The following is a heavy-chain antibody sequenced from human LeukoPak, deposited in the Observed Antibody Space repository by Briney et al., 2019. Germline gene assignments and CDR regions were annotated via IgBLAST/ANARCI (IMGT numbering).Heavy chain of an antibody. D-gene: IGHD4-17*01. CDR1: GFTFSSYA. CDR2: IKSKTDGGTT. Sequence: GGSLRLSCAASGFTFSSYAMSWVRQAPGKGLEWVGRIKSKTDGGTTDYAAPVKGRFTISRDDSKNTLYLQMNSLKTEDTAVYYCRLVTVTKKDTMRYYFDYWGQGTLVTVSS. CDR3: RLVTVTKKDTMRYYFDY. J-gene: IGHJ4*02. V-gene: IGHV3-15*01.